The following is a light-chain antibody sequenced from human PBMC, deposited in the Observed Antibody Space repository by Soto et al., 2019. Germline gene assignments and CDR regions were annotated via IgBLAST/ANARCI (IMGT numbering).Light chain of an antibody. Sequence: QSVLTQPPSASGSPGQSVTISCTGTSSDVDGAKDVPWYQQHPGQAPTLMIFEVNNRPSGVPDRFSGSKSGNTASLTVTGLRAEDEDDYDCSSYAGIKSFGIFGAGTKLTVL. CDR3: SSYAGIKSFGI. CDR2: EVN. V-gene: IGLV2-8*01. CDR1: SSDVDGAKD. J-gene: IGLJ1*01.